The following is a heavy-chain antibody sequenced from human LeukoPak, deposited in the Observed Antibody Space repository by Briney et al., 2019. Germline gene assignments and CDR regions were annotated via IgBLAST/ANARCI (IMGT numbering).Heavy chain of an antibody. D-gene: IGHD3-3*01. J-gene: IGHJ4*02. CDR1: GYTFSSYY. CDR3: ARDGARSDFDY. CDR2: INPSGGST. V-gene: IGHV1-46*01. Sequence: ASVKVSCKASGYTFSSYYIYWVRQAPGQGLEWVGGINPSGGSTTYAQKFQGRVTMTRDTSTSTVYMDLSSFRSEDTAVYYCARDGARSDFDYWGQGTLVTVSS.